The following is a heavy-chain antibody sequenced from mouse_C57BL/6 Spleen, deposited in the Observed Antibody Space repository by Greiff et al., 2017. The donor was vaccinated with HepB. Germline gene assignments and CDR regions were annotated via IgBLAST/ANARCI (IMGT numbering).Heavy chain of an antibody. CDR3: AREPSGIMYYYGSYAMDY. Sequence: VQLQQSGAELARPGASVKMSCKASGYTFTSYTMHWVKQRPGQGLEWIGYINPSSGYTKYNQKFKDKATLTADKSSSTAYMQLSSLTSEDSAVYYWAREPSGIMYYYGSYAMDYWGQGTSVTVSS. V-gene: IGHV1-4*01. CDR1: GYTFTSYT. D-gene: IGHD1-1*01. J-gene: IGHJ4*01. CDR2: INPSSGYT.